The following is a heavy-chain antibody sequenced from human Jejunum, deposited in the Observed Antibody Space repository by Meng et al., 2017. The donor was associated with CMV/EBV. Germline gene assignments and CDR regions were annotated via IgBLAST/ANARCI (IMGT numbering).Heavy chain of an antibody. Sequence: SLRSSCAASGFNFKDYGVDWGRQATGRGLEWVANIRYDGGERYYVNSVEGRFFIYRDNARNTLYLQMNSLRGDDSAIYYCTRALDYWGQGTPVTVSS. CDR1: GFNFKDYG. CDR3: TRALDY. V-gene: IGHV3-7*04. CDR2: IRYDGGER. J-gene: IGHJ4*02.